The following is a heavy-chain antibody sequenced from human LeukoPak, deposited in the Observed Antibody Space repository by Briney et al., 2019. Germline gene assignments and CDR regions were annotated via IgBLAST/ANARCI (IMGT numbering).Heavy chain of an antibody. D-gene: IGHD3-22*01. J-gene: IGHJ4*02. CDR1: GFTFSNYA. CDR3: AREGSDYPDY. Sequence: GGSLRLSCAASGFTFSNYAMSWVRQAPGKGLEWVSYISSSRSSIYYADSVKGRFTISRDNAKNSLYLQMNSLRAEDTAVYYCAREGSDYPDYWGQGTLVTVSS. V-gene: IGHV3-48*01. CDR2: ISSSRSSI.